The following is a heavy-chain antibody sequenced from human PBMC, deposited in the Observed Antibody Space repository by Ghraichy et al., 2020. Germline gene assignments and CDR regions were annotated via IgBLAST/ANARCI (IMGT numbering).Heavy chain of an antibody. CDR3: ASLATDY. J-gene: IGHJ4*02. CDR1: GFTVSSKY. V-gene: IGHV3-66*02. CDR2: IHNNGNA. Sequence: GGSLRLSCTASGFTVSSKYMSGVRQAPGKGLEWVSVIHNNGNAYYADSLKGRFTISRDNSKNMLYLQMNSLRGEDTAVYYCASLATDYWGQGTLVTVSS.